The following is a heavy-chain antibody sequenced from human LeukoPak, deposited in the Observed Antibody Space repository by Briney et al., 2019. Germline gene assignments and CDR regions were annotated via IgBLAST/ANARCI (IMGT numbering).Heavy chain of an antibody. D-gene: IGHD6-13*01. J-gene: IGHJ4*02. V-gene: IGHV3-23*01. CDR2: ISGSGGSK. CDR3: AKEWRFSSSWYQYYFDC. Sequence: GGSLRLSCAASGFTVSSYAMSWVRQAPGKGLEWISAISGSGGSKYYADSVKGRFTISRDTSTNTLYLQLNSLRVDDTAVYFCAKEWRFSSSWYQYYFDCWGQGTLVTVSS. CDR1: GFTVSSYA.